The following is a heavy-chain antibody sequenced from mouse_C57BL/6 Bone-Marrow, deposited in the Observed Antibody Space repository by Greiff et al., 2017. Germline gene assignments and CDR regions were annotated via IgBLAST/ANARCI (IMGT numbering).Heavy chain of an antibody. CDR3: ARSVLYAMDY. Sequence: EVQLVESGGGLVKPGGSLKLSCAASGFTFSDYGMHWVRQAPEKGLEWVAYISSGSSTIYYADTVKGRFTISRDNAKNTLFLQMTSLRSEDTAMYYCARSVLYAMDYWGQGTLVTVSS. J-gene: IGHJ4*01. CDR2: ISSGSSTI. CDR1: GFTFSDYG. V-gene: IGHV5-17*01.